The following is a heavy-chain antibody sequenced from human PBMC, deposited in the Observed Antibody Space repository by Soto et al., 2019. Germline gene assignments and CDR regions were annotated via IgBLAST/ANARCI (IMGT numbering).Heavy chain of an antibody. CDR1: GGTFSSYA. D-gene: IGHD3-9*01. J-gene: IGHJ5*02. CDR2: IIPIFGTA. Sequence: SVKVSCKASGGTFSSYAISWVRQAPGQGLEWMGGIIPIFGTANYAQKFQGRVTITADKSTSTAYMELSSLRSEDTAVYYCARGRGRYDILTGYYKNWFDPWGQGTLVTVSS. CDR3: ARGRGRYDILTGYYKNWFDP. V-gene: IGHV1-69*06.